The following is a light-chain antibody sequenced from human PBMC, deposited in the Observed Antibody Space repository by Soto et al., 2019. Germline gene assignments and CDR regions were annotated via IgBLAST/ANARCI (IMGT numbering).Light chain of an antibody. CDR3: QQFYRYPWT. J-gene: IGKJ1*01. Sequence: DIQMTQSPSTLSASVGDRVTITCRASQSVDTCLAWYQQKPGKAPHLLIYKASSLETGVPSRFSGSGSVTEFTLTISSLQPDEFASYDCQQFYRYPWTFGQGTKVEIK. CDR1: QSVDTC. CDR2: KAS. V-gene: IGKV1-5*03.